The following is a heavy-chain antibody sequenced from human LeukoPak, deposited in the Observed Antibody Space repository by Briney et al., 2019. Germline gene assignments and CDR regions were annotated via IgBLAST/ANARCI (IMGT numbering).Heavy chain of an antibody. J-gene: IGHJ4*02. D-gene: IGHD6-13*01. CDR1: GFTFSSYE. V-gene: IGHV3-48*03. Sequence: GGSLRLSCAASGFTFSSYEMNWVRQAPGKGLEWVSYISSSGSTIYYADSVKGRFTISRDNAKNSLYLQMNSLRAEDTAVYYCARVGGSSWGFDYWGQGTLVTVSS. CDR2: ISSSGSTI. CDR3: ARVGGSSWGFDY.